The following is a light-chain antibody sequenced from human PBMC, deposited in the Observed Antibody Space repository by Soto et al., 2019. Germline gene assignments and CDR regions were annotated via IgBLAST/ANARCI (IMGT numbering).Light chain of an antibody. CDR1: SSDVGSYNL. Sequence: QSALTQPASVSGSPGQSITMSCTGTSSDVGSYNLVSWYQQHPGKAPKLMIYEVSKRPSGISNRFSGSKSGNTASLTISGLHAEDEADYYCCSYAGSSTVVFGGGTKLTVL. V-gene: IGLV2-23*02. CDR3: CSYAGSSTVV. J-gene: IGLJ2*01. CDR2: EVS.